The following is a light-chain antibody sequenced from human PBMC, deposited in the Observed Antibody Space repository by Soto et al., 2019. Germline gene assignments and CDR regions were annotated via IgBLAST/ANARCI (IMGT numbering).Light chain of an antibody. CDR1: QGISSY. CDR3: QQVSTFPIT. Sequence: DIQLTQSPSFLSASIGDRVTITCRASQGISSYLAWYQQKPGKAPNLLIYAAFTLQSGVTSRFSGSGSGTEFTLTISSLQPEHFPTYYCQQVSTFPITFGQGTRLEIK. V-gene: IGKV1-9*01. CDR2: AAF. J-gene: IGKJ5*01.